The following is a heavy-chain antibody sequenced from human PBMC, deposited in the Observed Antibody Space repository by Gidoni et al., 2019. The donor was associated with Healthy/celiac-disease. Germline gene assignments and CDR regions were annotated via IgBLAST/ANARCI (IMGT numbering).Heavy chain of an antibody. CDR3: AREVYYDSTGVDY. J-gene: IGHJ4*02. D-gene: IGHD3-22*01. V-gene: IGHV3-30-3*01. CDR2: ISYDGSNK. Sequence: QVQLVESGGGVVQPGRSLRLSCAACGFTFSSYAMHWVRQAPGKGLEWVAVISYDGSNKYYADSVKGRFTISRDNSKNTLYLQMNSLRAEDTAVYYCAREVYYDSTGVDYWGQGTLVTVSS. CDR1: GFTFSSYA.